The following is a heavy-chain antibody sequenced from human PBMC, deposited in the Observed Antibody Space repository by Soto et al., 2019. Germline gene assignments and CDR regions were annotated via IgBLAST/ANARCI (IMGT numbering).Heavy chain of an antibody. Sequence: QVQLQESGPGLVKPSQTLSLTCTVSGGSISSGDYYWSWIRQPPGKGLEWIGYIYYSGSTYYNQSLKTRVTISVDTSKNQFSLKLSSVTAADTGVYYCASNSYGYTFDDYWGQGTLVTVSS. D-gene: IGHD5-18*01. J-gene: IGHJ4*02. CDR2: IYYSGST. V-gene: IGHV4-30-4*01. CDR1: GGSISSGDYY. CDR3: ASNSYGYTFDDY.